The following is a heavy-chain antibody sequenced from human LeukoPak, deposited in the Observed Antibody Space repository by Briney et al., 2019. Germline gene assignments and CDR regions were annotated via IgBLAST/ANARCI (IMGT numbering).Heavy chain of an antibody. J-gene: IGHJ4*01. D-gene: IGHD3-10*01. CDR1: GGSLSSYY. V-gene: IGHV4-59*01. CDR3: ARGGSGSYDY. CDR2: IYYSGST. Sequence: SETLSLTCTVSGGSLSSYYWSWIRQPPGKGLEWIGYIYYSGSTNYNPSLKSRVTISVDTSKNQFSLKLSSVTAADTAVYYCARGGSGSYDYWGQEPWSPSPQ.